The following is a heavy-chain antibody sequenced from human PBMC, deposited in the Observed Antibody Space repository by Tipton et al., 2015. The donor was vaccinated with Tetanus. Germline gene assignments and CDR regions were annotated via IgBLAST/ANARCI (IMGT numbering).Heavy chain of an antibody. D-gene: IGHD2-15*01. CDR3: AREADCSGGSCFSGDFDT. CDR1: GFIFSSYD. J-gene: IGHJ4*02. V-gene: IGHV3-33*01. Sequence: TASGFIFSSYDIHWVRQAPGKGLEWVAVSWYDGTDKYYADSVKGRFTISRDNSKNTLYLQMNSLRAEDTALYYCAREADCSGGSCFSGDFDTWGQGTQVTVSS. CDR2: SWYDGTDK.